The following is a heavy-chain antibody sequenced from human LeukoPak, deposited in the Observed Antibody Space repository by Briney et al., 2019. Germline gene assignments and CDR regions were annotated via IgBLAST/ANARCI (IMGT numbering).Heavy chain of an antibody. D-gene: IGHD1-14*01. V-gene: IGHV1-2*02. CDR1: GYTFTGHY. Sequence: ASVKVSCKASGYTFTGHYMHWVRQAPGQGLEWMGWINPTSGDTYSAQKFQGRVTMTTDTSISTAYMELSRLRSDDTAVYYCARLITDDAFDIWGQETMASVSS. CDR3: ARLITDDAFDI. J-gene: IGHJ3*02. CDR2: INPTSGDT.